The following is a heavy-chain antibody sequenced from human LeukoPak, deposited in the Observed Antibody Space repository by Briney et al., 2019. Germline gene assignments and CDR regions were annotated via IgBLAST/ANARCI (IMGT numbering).Heavy chain of an antibody. J-gene: IGHJ4*02. CDR2: IKQDGTDK. V-gene: IGHV3-7*01. D-gene: IGHD2/OR15-2a*01. CDR1: GFTFSSFW. CDR3: ARDTFGGIDY. Sequence: GGSLRLSCAASGFTFSSFWMTWARQAPGKRLEYVANIKQDGTDKYYVGSVKGRFTISRDNSNNILYLQMNSLRPEDTAIYYCARDTFGGIDYWGQGILVTVSS.